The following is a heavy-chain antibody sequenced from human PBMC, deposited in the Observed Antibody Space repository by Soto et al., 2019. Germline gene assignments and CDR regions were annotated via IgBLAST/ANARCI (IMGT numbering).Heavy chain of an antibody. CDR1: GFTFSNYW. D-gene: IGHD3-16*01. V-gene: IGHV3-74*01. CDR2: INTDGSTT. CDR3: ARDLGGYACH. J-gene: IGHJ4*02. Sequence: EVQLVESGGGLVQPGGSLRLSCAASGFTFSNYWMHWVRQAPGKGPVWVSRINTDGSTTNYADSVKGRFTISRDNAKNTLYLQTKSLGSEDTAVYYCARDLGGYACHWGQGTLVTVSS.